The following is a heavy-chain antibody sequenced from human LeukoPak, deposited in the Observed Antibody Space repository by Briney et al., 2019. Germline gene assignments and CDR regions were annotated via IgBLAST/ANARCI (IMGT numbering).Heavy chain of an antibody. CDR1: GFTFSSYG. CDR3: ANRVRGTYCFDS. Sequence: QSGGSLRLSCVASGFTFSSYGMHWVRQAPGKGLEWVAIISYDGSNKYYADSVKGRFTISRDNSKNTLYLQMNSLRAEDTAVYYCANRVRGTYCFDSWGQGTLVTVSS. D-gene: IGHD2-15*01. CDR2: ISYDGSNK. J-gene: IGHJ4*02. V-gene: IGHV3-30*18.